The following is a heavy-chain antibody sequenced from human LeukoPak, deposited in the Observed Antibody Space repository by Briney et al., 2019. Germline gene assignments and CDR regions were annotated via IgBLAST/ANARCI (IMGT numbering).Heavy chain of an antibody. CDR3: ARDRYMDV. V-gene: IGHV4-59*01. J-gene: IGHJ6*03. CDR1: GGSISTYY. CDR2: IYYNGAT. Sequence: PSETLSLTCTVSGGSISTYYWPWIRQPPGKGLEWIGHIYYNGATNYDPSLKSRVIISLDTSKNQFSLKLTSVTAADTAVYFCARDRYMDVWGKGTTVAVSS.